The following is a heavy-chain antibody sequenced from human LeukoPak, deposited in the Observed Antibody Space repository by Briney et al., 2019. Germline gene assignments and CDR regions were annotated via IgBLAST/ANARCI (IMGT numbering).Heavy chain of an antibody. CDR2: ISSSSSYT. D-gene: IGHD2-21*02. CDR1: GFTFSSYS. J-gene: IGHJ4*02. V-gene: IGHV3-21*06. Sequence: GGSLRLSCAASGFTFSSYSMNWVRQAPGKGLEWVSSISSSSSYTYYADSVKGRFTISREKAKNSLYLQMSSLSAEDTAVYYCARGCGGDCYPFRDYWGQGTLVTVSS. CDR3: ARGCGGDCYPFRDY.